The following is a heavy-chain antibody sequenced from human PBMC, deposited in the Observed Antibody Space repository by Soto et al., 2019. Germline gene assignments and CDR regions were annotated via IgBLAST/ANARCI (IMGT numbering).Heavy chain of an antibody. CDR2: INPSGGST. CDR1: GYTFTSYY. Sequence: QVQLVQSGAEVKKPGASVKVSCKASGYTFTSYYMHWVRQAPGQGLEWMGIINPSGGSTSYAQKCQGRVTMTRDTSTSTVYMELSSLRSEDTAVYYCARSNREIGYCSSTSCYYFDYWGQGTLVTVSS. D-gene: IGHD2-2*01. J-gene: IGHJ4*02. CDR3: ARSNREIGYCSSTSCYYFDY. V-gene: IGHV1-46*03.